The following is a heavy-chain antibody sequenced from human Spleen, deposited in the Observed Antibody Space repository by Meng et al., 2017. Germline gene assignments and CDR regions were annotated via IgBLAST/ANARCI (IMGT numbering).Heavy chain of an antibody. D-gene: IGHD3-9*01. CDR2: INVGDSDI. CDR1: GYSFTNYW. CDR3: ARLTGSSYYFDY. V-gene: IGHV5-51*01. J-gene: IGHJ4*02. Sequence: GESLKISCKASGYSFTNYWIGWVRQMPGKGLEWMGLINVGDSDIRYSPSFQGQVTIPADKSISIAYLQWSSLKASDTAMYYCARLTGSSYYFDYWGQGTLVTVSS.